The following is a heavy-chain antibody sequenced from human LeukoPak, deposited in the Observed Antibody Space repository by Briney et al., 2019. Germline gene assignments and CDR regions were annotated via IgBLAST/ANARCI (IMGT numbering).Heavy chain of an antibody. CDR1: GFTFSSYA. CDR3: AKDLFNSAYYSFDY. CDR2: ISSSGGNT. D-gene: IGHD3-22*01. V-gene: IGHV3-23*01. Sequence: PGGSLRLSCAASGFTFSSYAMIWVRQAPGKGLEWVSLISSSGGNTYYADSVKGRFTISRDNSKNTLYLQMNSLRAEDTAVYYCAKDLFNSAYYSFDYWGQGTLVTVSS. J-gene: IGHJ4*02.